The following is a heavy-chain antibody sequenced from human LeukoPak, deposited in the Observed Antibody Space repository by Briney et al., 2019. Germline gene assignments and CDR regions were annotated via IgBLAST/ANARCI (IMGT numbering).Heavy chain of an antibody. CDR2: IYYSGST. CDR3: ARQYSSSSIYYCYGMDV. J-gene: IGHJ6*02. D-gene: IGHD6-6*01. CDR1: GGSISSSSYY. V-gene: IGHV4-39*01. Sequence: SETLSLTCTVSGGSISSSSYYWGWLRQPPGKGLEWIGSIYYSGSTYYNPSLKSRVTISVDTSKNQFSLKLSSVTAADTAVYYCARQYSSSSIYYCYGMDVWGQGTTVTVSS.